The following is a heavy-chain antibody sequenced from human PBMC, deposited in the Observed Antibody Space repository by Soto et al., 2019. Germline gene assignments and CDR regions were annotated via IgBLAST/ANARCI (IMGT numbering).Heavy chain of an antibody. CDR2: IWYDGSNK. Sequence: QVQLVESGGGVVQPGRSLRLSCAASGFTFSSYGMHWVRQAPGKGLEWVAVIWYDGSNKYYADSVKGRFTISSDNSKNTLYRQMNSLRAEDTAVYYCARDGDIAVAQIDYWGQGTLVTVSS. CDR3: ARDGDIAVAQIDY. CDR1: GFTFSSYG. J-gene: IGHJ4*02. D-gene: IGHD6-19*01. V-gene: IGHV3-33*01.